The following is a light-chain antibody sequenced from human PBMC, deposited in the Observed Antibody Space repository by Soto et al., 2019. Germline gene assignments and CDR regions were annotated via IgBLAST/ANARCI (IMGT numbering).Light chain of an antibody. CDR3: QQYNDWPPRWT. J-gene: IGKJ1*01. CDR1: QSVRSN. CDR2: GAS. V-gene: IGKV3-15*01. Sequence: EMVMTQSPATLSVSPGERATLSCRTSQSVRSNLAWYQQKPGLAPRLLIYGASTRATGIPARFSGSGSGTEFTLTISSLQSEDFAIYYCQQYNDWPPRWTFGQGTKVEIK.